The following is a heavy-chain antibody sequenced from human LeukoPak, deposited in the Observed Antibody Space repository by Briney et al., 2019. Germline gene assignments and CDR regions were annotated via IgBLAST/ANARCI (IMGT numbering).Heavy chain of an antibody. Sequence: PGGSLRLSCAASGFTFSSYAMHWVRQAPGKGLEWVAVISYDGSNKYYADSVKGRFTISRDNSKNTLYLQMNSLRAEDTAVYYCARDPALLWFGELPDWGQGTLVTVSS. J-gene: IGHJ4*02. CDR3: ARDPALLWFGELPD. D-gene: IGHD3-10*01. V-gene: IGHV3-30-3*01. CDR1: GFTFSSYA. CDR2: ISYDGSNK.